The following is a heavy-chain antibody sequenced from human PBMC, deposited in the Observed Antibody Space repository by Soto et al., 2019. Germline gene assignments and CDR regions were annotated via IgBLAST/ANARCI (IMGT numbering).Heavy chain of an antibody. CDR2: INPSGGST. D-gene: IGHD5-18*01. CDR1: GGTFSSYA. J-gene: IGHJ4*02. CDR3: ARDHMRYSYGYYY. Sequence: ASVKVSCKASGGTFSSYAISWVRQAPGQGLEWMGIINPSGGSTSYAQKFQGRVTMTRDTSTSTVYMELSSLRSEDTAVYYCARDHMRYSYGYYYWGQGTLVTVSS. V-gene: IGHV1-46*01.